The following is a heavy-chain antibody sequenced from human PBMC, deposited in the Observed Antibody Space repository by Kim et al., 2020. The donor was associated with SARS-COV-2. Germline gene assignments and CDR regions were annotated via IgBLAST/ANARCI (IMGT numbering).Heavy chain of an antibody. J-gene: IGHJ4*02. V-gene: IGHV3-11*06. Sequence: KGRFTISRDNAKNSLYLQMNSLRAEDTAVYYCARDPGSYCGGDCYSLPDYWGQGTLVTVSS. D-gene: IGHD2-21*01. CDR3: ARDPGSYCGGDCYSLPDY.